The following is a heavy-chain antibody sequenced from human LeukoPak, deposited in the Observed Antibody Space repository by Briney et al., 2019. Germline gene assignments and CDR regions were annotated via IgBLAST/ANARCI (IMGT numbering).Heavy chain of an antibody. J-gene: IGHJ5*02. CDR1: GGSFSGYY. Sequence: PSETLSLTCAVYGGSFSGYYWSWIRQPPGKGLEWIGEINHSGSTNYNPSLKSRVTISVDTSKNQFSLKLSSVTAADTAVYYCARRLLYYYDSSGYYFPWGQGTLVTVSS. V-gene: IGHV4-34*01. CDR3: ARRLLYYYDSSGYYFP. D-gene: IGHD3-22*01. CDR2: INHSGST.